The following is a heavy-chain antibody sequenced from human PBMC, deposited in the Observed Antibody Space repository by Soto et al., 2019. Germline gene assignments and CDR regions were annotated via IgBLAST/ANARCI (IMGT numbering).Heavy chain of an antibody. CDR1: GFTFSSYW. V-gene: IGHV3-7*01. J-gene: IGHJ6*03. CDR3: EREVRYCSSTSCPGPLYYYYYMDV. CDR2: IKQDGSEK. Sequence: GGSLRLSCAASGFTFSSYWMSWVRQAPGKGLEWVANIKQDGSEKYYVDSVKGRFTTSRDNAKNSLYLQMNSLRAEDTAVYYCEREVRYCSSTSCPGPLYYYYYMDVWGKGTTVTVSS. D-gene: IGHD2-2*01.